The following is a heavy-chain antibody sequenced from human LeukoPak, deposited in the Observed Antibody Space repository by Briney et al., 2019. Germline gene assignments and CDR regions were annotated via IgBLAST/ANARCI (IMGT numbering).Heavy chain of an antibody. CDR2: ISGTGSGDST. V-gene: IGHV3-23*01. CDR1: GFTFRDYA. Sequence: HSGGSLRLSCVASGFTFRDYAMSWVRQAPGRGLEWVSVISGTGSGDSTYYADPVKGRFTISRDDSKNTLYLQMNSLRAEDTAVYFCAKDPHPRRSTTITMDYWGQGTLVTVSS. J-gene: IGHJ4*02. CDR3: AKDPHPRRSTTITMDY. D-gene: IGHD2/OR15-2a*01.